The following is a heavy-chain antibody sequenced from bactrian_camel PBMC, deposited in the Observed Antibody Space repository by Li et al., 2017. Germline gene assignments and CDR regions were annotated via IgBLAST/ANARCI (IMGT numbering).Heavy chain of an antibody. J-gene: IGHJ4*01. CDR2: IDSDGIA. V-gene: IGHV3S1*01. D-gene: IGHD4*01. CDR1: GSIYGDAC. Sequence: VQLVESGGGSVQAGGSLRLSCGASGSIYGDACVGWLRQAPGKEREGVAAIDSDGIASYADSVKGRFTVSRDNAKNTLYLQLNSLKTDDTAMYYCAKGRSSGRLCDYSQKGQGTQVTVS.